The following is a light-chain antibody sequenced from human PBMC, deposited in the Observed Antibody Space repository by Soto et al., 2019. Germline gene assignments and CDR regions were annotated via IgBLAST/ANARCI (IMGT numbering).Light chain of an antibody. V-gene: IGKV3-11*01. Sequence: EIVLTQSPATLSLSPGERATLSCRASQSVGSSLAWYQQKPGQAPRLLINDSSNRATGIPARFSGSGSGTDFTLTISSLEPEDFAVYYCQQFSSYPLTFGGGTKVDIK. J-gene: IGKJ4*01. CDR2: DSS. CDR1: QSVGSS. CDR3: QQFSSYPLT.